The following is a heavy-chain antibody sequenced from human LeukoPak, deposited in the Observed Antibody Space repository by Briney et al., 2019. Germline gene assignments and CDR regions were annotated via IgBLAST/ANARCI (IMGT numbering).Heavy chain of an antibody. Sequence: PSQTLSLTCAVSGGSISSGGYSWSWIRQPPGKGLEWIGYIYHSESTYYNPSLKSRVTISVDRSKNQFSLKLSSVTAADTAVYYCARGDSSGWYSYWGQGTLVTVSS. CDR3: ARGDSSGWYSY. J-gene: IGHJ4*02. D-gene: IGHD6-19*01. CDR1: GGSISSGGYS. V-gene: IGHV4-30-2*01. CDR2: IYHSEST.